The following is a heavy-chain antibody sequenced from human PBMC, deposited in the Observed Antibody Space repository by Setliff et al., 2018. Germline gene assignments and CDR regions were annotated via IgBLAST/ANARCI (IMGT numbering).Heavy chain of an antibody. D-gene: IGHD3-10*01. CDR2: VYTTGST. CDR1: GGTMGSYY. V-gene: IGHV4-4*07. J-gene: IGHJ6*03. CDR3: ARVRITPYCMDV. Sequence: SETLSLTCTVSGGTMGSYYWTWIRQSAGKGLEWIGRVYTTGSTAFNPSLNSRVTMSLDKSKNQFSLKLYSVTAADTAVYFCARVRITPYCMDVWGKGTTVTVSS.